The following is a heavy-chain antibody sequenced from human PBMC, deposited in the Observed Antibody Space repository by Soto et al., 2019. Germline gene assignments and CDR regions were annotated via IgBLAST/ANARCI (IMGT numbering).Heavy chain of an antibody. V-gene: IGHV3-30*18. CDR1: GFTFSSYG. D-gene: IGHD2-15*01. Sequence: QVQLVESGGGVVQPGRSLRLSCAASGFTFSSYGMHWVRQAPGKGLEWVAVISYDGSNKYYADSVKGRFTISRDNSKNRLNLQMNSLRAEDTAVYYCAKDLGYCSGGSCLLLDYWGQGTLVTVSS. J-gene: IGHJ4*02. CDR3: AKDLGYCSGGSCLLLDY. CDR2: ISYDGSNK.